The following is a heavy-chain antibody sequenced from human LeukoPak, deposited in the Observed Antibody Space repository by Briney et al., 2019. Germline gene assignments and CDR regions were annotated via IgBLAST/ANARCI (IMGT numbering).Heavy chain of an antibody. CDR2: ISGSGGST. D-gene: IGHD2-2*01. CDR3: AKDSNVVVPAD. V-gene: IGHV3-23*01. J-gene: IGHJ4*02. CDR1: GFTVSSNY. Sequence: PGGSLRLSCTVSGFTVSSNYMSWVRQAPGKGLEWVSAISGSGGSTYYADSVKGRFTISRDNSKNTLYLQMNSLRAEDTAVYYCAKDSNVVVPADWGQGTLVTVSS.